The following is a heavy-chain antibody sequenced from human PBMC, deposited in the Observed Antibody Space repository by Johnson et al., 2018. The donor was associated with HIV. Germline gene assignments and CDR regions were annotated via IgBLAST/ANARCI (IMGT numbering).Heavy chain of an antibody. D-gene: IGHD6-6*01. CDR1: GFTFSSYA. Sequence: VQVVESGGGVVQPGRSLRLSCAASGFTFSSYAMHWVRQAPGKGLEWVSVIFRGDSTYYADSVRGRFTISRDSFKNTLYLQMNSLRAEDTAVYYCAKEGQLGDAFDIWGQGTMVIVSS. J-gene: IGHJ3*02. CDR3: AKEGQLGDAFDI. V-gene: IGHV3-NL1*01. CDR2: IFRGDST.